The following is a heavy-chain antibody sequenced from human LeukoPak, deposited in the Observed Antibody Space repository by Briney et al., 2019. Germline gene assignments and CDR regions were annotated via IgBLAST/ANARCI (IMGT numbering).Heavy chain of an antibody. V-gene: IGHV4-34*01. CDR2: INHSGST. CDR3: ARLDIVVVPAADPFDY. D-gene: IGHD2-2*01. CDR1: GVSFSGYY. Sequence: SETLSLTCAVYGVSFSGYYWSWIRQPPGKGLEWIGEINHSGSTNYNPSLKSRVTISVDTSKNQFSLKLSSVTAADTAVYYCARLDIVVVPAADPFDYWGQGTLVTVSS. J-gene: IGHJ4*02.